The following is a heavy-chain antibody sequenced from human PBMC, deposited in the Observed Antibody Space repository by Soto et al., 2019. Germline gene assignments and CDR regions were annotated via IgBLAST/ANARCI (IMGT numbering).Heavy chain of an antibody. Sequence: QVHLVQSGTEATKPGASVKVSCKASGYTFSDYAIHWVRQAPGQRPEWLGWINPDNGNTKYSQKFQGRVTITWYTSASIAYMDLRSLTSEDTAVYYCARKEALWDPSGLDSWGQGNMVIVS. J-gene: IGHJ4*02. CDR2: INPDNGNT. CDR3: ARKEALWDPSGLDS. CDR1: GYTFSDYA. D-gene: IGHD6-19*01. V-gene: IGHV1-3*01.